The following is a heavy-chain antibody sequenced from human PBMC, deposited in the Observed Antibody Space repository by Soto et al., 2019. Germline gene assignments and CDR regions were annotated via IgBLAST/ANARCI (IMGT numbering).Heavy chain of an antibody. Sequence: ASVKVSCKESGYTFTGFYIHWVRQAPGQGLEWMGWVNPESGGTKFPQKFQGRVAMTRDTSISTAYMELTSLTSDDTAVYFCARVHPPLVSRHFDWPLDIWGQGTLVTVSS. D-gene: IGHD3-9*01. J-gene: IGHJ4*01. CDR3: ARVHPPLVSRHFDWPLDI. V-gene: IGHV1-2*02. CDR2: VNPESGGT. CDR1: GYTFTGFY.